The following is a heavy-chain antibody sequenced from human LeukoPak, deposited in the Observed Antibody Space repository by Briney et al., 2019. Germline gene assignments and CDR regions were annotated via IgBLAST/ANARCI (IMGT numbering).Heavy chain of an antibody. V-gene: IGHV1-18*01. CDR1: GYIFTNHD. Sequence: ASVKVSCKAPGYIFTNHDISWVRQAPGQGLEWMGWISTYNGDTKYAEKLQGRVTMTTDISTRTAYMELRSLRSDDTAIYYCARGSSDFDHWGQGTLVTVFS. D-gene: IGHD6-13*01. CDR2: ISTYNGDT. CDR3: ARGSSDFDH. J-gene: IGHJ4*02.